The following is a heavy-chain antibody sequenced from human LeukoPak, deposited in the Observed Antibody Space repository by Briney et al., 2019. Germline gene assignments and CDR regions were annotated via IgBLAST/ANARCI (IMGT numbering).Heavy chain of an antibody. V-gene: IGHV3-30*02. D-gene: IGHD2-2*01. CDR1: GFTFSSYG. Sequence: GGSLRLSCAASGFTFSSYGMHWVRQAPGKGLEWVAFIRYDGNTKYYVDSVKGRFTISRDNTKNTLYLQMNSLRAEDTAMYYCAKDESSTSYSEGFDYWGQGTLVTVSS. J-gene: IGHJ4*02. CDR3: AKDESSTSYSEGFDY. CDR2: IRYDGNTK.